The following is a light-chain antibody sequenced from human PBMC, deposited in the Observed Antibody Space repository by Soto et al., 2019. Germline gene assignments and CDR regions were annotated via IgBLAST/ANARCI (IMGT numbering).Light chain of an antibody. CDR1: SSDVGGYNY. CDR2: AAS. V-gene: IGLV2-14*01. CDR3: SSYTSGSTLYV. J-gene: IGLJ1*01. Sequence: QSALTQPDSVSGSPGQSITISCTGTSSDVGGYNYVSWYQQHPGKAPRLMIYAASNRPSGVSHRFSGSRSGNTASLTISGLQAEDEAHYYCSSYTSGSTLYVFGTGTKLTVL.